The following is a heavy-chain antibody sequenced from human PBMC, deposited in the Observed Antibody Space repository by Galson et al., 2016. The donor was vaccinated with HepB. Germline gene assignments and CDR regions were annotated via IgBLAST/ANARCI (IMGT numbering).Heavy chain of an antibody. J-gene: IGHJ4*02. CDR3: ARLKTTLATTLFDF. V-gene: IGHV4-61*07. D-gene: IGHD4-11*01. Sequence: VRQPPGKGLEWIGYLYLSGSTNYNPSLRGRVTMSMDMSKNQFSLNLRSVTAADAAMYYCARLKTTLATTLFDFWGQGTLVTVSS. CDR2: LYLSGST.